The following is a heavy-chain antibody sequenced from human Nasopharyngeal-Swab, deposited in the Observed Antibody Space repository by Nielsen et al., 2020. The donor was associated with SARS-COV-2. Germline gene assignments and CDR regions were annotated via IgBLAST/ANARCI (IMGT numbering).Heavy chain of an antibody. Sequence: GGSLRLSCAASGFTFSDYYTSWIRQAPGKGLEWVSYISSSGSMIYYADSVKGRFTISRDNAKNSLYLQMNSLRAEDTAVYYCARGLTIFDWFDPWGQEPWSASPQ. CDR3: ARGLTIFDWFDP. D-gene: IGHD3-3*01. CDR2: ISSSGSMI. V-gene: IGHV3-11*04. J-gene: IGHJ5*02. CDR1: GFTFSDYY.